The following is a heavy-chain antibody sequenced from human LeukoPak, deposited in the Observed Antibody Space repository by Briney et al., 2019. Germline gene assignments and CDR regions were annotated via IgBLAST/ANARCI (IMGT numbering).Heavy chain of an antibody. J-gene: IGHJ6*03. D-gene: IGHD4-11*01. Sequence: ASVKVSCKASGGTFSSYAISWVRQAPGQGLEWMGGIIPIFGTANYAQKFQGRVTITADKSTSTAYMELSSLRSEDTAVYYCARTLHNNYYYMDVWGKGTTVTVSS. CDR1: GGTFSSYA. CDR2: IIPIFGTA. V-gene: IGHV1-69*06. CDR3: ARTLHNNYYYMDV.